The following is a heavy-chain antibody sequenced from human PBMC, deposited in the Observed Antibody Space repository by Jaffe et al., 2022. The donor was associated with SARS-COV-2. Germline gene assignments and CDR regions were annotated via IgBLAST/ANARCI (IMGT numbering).Heavy chain of an antibody. CDR1: GFTFSNYA. J-gene: IGHJ4*02. Sequence: EVQLLESGGGLVQPGGSLRLSCAASGFTFSNYAMSWVRQAPGKGLEWVSSISGSGEFSYSADSVKGRFTISRDNSKDTLSLQLNSLRAEDTAVYYCAKDLGSAWYAPDYWGQGTLVTVSS. CDR2: ISGSGEFS. D-gene: IGHD6-19*01. CDR3: AKDLGSAWYAPDY. V-gene: IGHV3-23*01.